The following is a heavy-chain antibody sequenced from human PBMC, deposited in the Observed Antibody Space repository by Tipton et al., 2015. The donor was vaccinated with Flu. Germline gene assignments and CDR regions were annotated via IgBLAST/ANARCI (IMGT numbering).Heavy chain of an antibody. J-gene: IGHJ5*02. CDR3: ARAPGRPCSANACPNGFDP. D-gene: IGHD2-15*01. CDR2: VYFSGSA. Sequence: VKPSETLSLTCIVSGDSISSSSYYWGWIRQPPGKGLEWIGTVYFSGSAYYSPSLESRATISIDTSKNHFSLSLTSVTAADTAVYYRARAPGRPCSANACPNGFDPCGQGTLVTVSS. CDR1: GDSISSSSYY. V-gene: IGHV4-39*07.